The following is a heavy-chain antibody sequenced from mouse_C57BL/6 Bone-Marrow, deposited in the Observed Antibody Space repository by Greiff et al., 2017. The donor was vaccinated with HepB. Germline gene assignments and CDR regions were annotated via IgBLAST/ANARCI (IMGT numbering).Heavy chain of an antibody. Sequence: VQLQQPGAELVKPGASVKMSCKASGYTFTSYWITWVKQRPGQGLEWIGDIYPGSGSTNYNEKFKSKATLTVDSSSSTAYMQLSSLTSEDSAVYYCARSPFITVVATDWGQGTTLTVSS. V-gene: IGHV1-55*01. CDR3: ARSPFITVVATD. CDR1: GYTFTSYW. J-gene: IGHJ2*01. CDR2: IYPGSGST. D-gene: IGHD1-1*01.